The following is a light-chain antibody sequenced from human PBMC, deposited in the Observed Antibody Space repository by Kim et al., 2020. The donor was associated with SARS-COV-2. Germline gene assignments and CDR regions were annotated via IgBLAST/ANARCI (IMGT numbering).Light chain of an antibody. CDR3: QQYKTKPWT. Sequence: DIQMTQSPSSLSASVGERVTITCRASQGFSNYLAWFQQKPGKAPKSLIYAASTLHSGVPSRFSGSGSGTEFTLTISSLQPEDSATYYCQQYKTKPWTFGQGTKVDIK. V-gene: IGKV1-16*01. CDR2: AAS. J-gene: IGKJ1*01. CDR1: QGFSNY.